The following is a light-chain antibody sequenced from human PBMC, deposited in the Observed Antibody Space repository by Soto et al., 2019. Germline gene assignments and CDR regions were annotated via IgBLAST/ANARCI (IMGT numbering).Light chain of an antibody. CDR2: AAS. J-gene: IGKJ4*01. V-gene: IGKV3-15*01. CDR3: QQYNDWPPLT. CDR1: HSVRSN. Sequence: ETVMTQSPVTLSLSPGDRATLSCRASHSVRSNLAWYQQKPGQPPRRLIYAASTRATGIPGRFSGSGSGTEFTLTISSLQSEGSAVYYCQQYNDWPPLTFGGGTKVEIK.